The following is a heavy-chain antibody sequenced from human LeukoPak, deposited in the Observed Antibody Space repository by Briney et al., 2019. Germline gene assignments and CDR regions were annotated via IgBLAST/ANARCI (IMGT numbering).Heavy chain of an antibody. D-gene: IGHD1-26*01. CDR2: ISYDGSNK. V-gene: IGHV3-30*18. J-gene: IGHJ4*02. Sequence: GGSLRLSCAASGFTFSSYGMHWVRQAPGKGLEWVAVISYDGSNKYYADSVKGRFTISRDNSKNTLYLQMNSLRAEDTAVYYCAKDLRASPIEGGYWGQGTLVTVSS. CDR3: AKDLRASPIEGGY. CDR1: GFTFSSYG.